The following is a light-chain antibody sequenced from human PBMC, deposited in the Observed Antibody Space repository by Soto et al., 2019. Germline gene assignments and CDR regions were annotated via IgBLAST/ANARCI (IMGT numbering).Light chain of an antibody. CDR3: LEPRQWPLT. CDR1: QSLVHSDGNTY. V-gene: IGKV2-24*01. CDR2: EVS. J-gene: IGKJ4*01. Sequence: DIVLTQTPLSSPVTLGQPASISCRSSQSLVHSDGNTYLNWLQQRPGQPPRLLIYEVSNRFSVVPDRFRGSGAGTDSVLESSRVEAGGGGFYYCLEPRQWPLTLGGGTKVEIK.